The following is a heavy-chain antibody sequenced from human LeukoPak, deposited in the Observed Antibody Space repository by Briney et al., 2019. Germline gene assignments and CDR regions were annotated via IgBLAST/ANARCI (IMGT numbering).Heavy chain of an antibody. CDR3: ARDPGGSSGTYYYYYYMDV. V-gene: IGHV1-2*02. CDR1: GYTFTGYY. J-gene: IGHJ6*03. CDR2: INPNSGGT. D-gene: IGHD6-19*01. Sequence: VASVKVSCKASGYTFTGYYMHWVRQAPGQGLEWMGWINPNSGGTNYAQKFQGRVTMTRDTSISTAYMELSRLRSDDTAVYYCARDPGGSSGTYYYYYYMDVWGKGTTVTVSS.